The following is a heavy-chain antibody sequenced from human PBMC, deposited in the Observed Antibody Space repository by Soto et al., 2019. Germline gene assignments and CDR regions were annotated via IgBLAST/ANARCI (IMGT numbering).Heavy chain of an antibody. V-gene: IGHV4-39*01. CDR2: IYYSGST. J-gene: IGHJ6*02. CDR3: ASSKYYDFWSGYYIFYYGMDV. D-gene: IGHD3-3*01. CDR1: GGSISSSSYY. Sequence: SETLSLTCTVPGGSISSSSYYWGWIRQPPGKGLEWIGSIYYSGSTYYNPSLKSRVTISVDTSKNQFSLKLSSVTAADTAVYYCASSKYYDFWSGYYIFYYGMDVWGQGTTVTVSS.